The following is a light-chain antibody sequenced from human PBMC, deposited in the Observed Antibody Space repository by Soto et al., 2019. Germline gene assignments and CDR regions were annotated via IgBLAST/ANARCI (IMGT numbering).Light chain of an antibody. CDR3: AAWDGGLSGYV. J-gene: IGLJ1*01. CDR2: RNN. Sequence: QSVLTQPPSASGTPGQRVTISCSGSSSNIGSNYVYWYQQLPGTAPKLIINRNNQRPSGVPDRFSGSKSGTSASLAISGLRSEDEADYSCAAWDGGLSGYVFGTGTKLTVL. CDR1: SSNIGSNY. V-gene: IGLV1-47*01.